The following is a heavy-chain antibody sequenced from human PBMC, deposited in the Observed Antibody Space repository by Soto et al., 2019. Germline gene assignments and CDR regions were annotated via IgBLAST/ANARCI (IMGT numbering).Heavy chain of an antibody. CDR2: IYWDDDK. CDR1: GFSLSTSGVG. V-gene: IGHV2-5*05. D-gene: IGHD5-18*01. Sequence: QITLKESGPTLVKPTQTLTLTCTFSGFSLSTSGVGVGWIRQPPGKALEWLALIYWDDDKRYGPSLKSRLTITKDPSKTQVVLTMTNMDPVDTATYYCAHSGYSYGLNWFDPWGQGTLVTVSS. J-gene: IGHJ5*02. CDR3: AHSGYSYGLNWFDP.